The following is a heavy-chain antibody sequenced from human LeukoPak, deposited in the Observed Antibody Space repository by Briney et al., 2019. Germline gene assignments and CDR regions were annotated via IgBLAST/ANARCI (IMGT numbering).Heavy chain of an antibody. Sequence: GGSLRLSCEASGFTFSSYAMHWVRQAPGRGLEWVSSISASGSATFYAESLNGRFTISRDNAKKTFILQMKSLRPGDTALYYCEKGTNISSRQNFDFWGLALLVTVSS. CDR3: EKGTNISSRQNFDF. CDR1: GFTFSSYA. V-gene: IGHV3-23*01. J-gene: IGHJ4*01. CDR2: ISASGSAT. D-gene: IGHD2-2*01.